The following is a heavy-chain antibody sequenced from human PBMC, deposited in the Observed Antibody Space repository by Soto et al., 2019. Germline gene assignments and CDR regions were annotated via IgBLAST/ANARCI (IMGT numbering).Heavy chain of an antibody. D-gene: IGHD6-13*01. J-gene: IGHJ4*02. CDR2: ISYDGSNK. Sequence: GGSLRLSCAASGFTFSSYGMHWVRQAPGKGLEWVAVISYDGSNKYYADSVKGRFTISRGNSKNTLYLQRNSLRAEDTAVYYCAKERAGGPGYSSSWYFDYWGQGTLVTVSS. CDR1: GFTFSSYG. CDR3: AKERAGGPGYSSSWYFDY. V-gene: IGHV3-30*18.